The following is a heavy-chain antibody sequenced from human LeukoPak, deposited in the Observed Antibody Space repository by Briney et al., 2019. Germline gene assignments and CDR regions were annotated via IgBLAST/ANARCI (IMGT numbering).Heavy chain of an antibody. V-gene: IGHV3-73*01. Sequence: GGSLRLSCAASGFTFSGSAMHWVRQASGKGLEWVGRTRSKANSYATAYAASVKGRFTISRDDSKNTAYLQMNSLKAEDTAVYYCTRHRGYSSGWYYFDYWGQGTLVTVSS. CDR1: GFTFSGSA. J-gene: IGHJ4*02. CDR3: TRHRGYSSGWYYFDY. D-gene: IGHD6-19*01. CDR2: TRSKANSYAT.